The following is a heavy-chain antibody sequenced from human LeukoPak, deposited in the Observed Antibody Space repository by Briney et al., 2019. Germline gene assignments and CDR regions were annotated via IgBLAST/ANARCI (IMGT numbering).Heavy chain of an antibody. CDR1: GFTFSSCA. D-gene: IGHD5-24*01. CDR2: ISYDGSNK. V-gene: IGHV3-30*04. Sequence: PGGSLRLSCAASGFTFSSCAMHWVRQAPGKGLEWVAVISYDGSNKYYADSVKGRFTISRDNSKNTLYLQMNSLRAEDTAVYYCARDRMAAYWGQGTLVTVSS. J-gene: IGHJ4*02. CDR3: ARDRMAAY.